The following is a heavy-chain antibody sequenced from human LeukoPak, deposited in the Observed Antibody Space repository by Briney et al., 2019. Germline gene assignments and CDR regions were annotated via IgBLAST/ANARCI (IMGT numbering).Heavy chain of an antibody. CDR2: ISYDGSNK. CDR1: GFTFSSYA. J-gene: IGHJ4*02. CDR3: ARVEAAALGLGYYFDY. D-gene: IGHD6-13*01. V-gene: IGHV3-30-3*01. Sequence: GGSLRLSCAASGFTFSSYAMHWVRQAPGKGLEWVAVISYDGSNKYYADSVKGRFTISRDNSKNTLYLQKNSLRAEDTAVYYCARVEAAALGLGYYFDYWGQGTLVTVSS.